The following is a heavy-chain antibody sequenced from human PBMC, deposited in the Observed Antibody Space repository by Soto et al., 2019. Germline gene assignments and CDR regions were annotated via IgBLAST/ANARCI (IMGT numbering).Heavy chain of an antibody. V-gene: IGHV3-15*05. CDR1: GFTFSDSW. D-gene: IGHD3-16*02. Sequence: EVQLVESGGGLVKPGGSLRVSCAASGFTFSDSWMSWVRQAPGKGLEWVARIKSKTEGGTTDYAAPVTGRFTISSDDSRNTLSLQMNRLKTEDTAIYYCSTDDYIRGNYRVRWAYWGLGTMVTVSS. CDR3: STDDYIRGNYRVRWAY. J-gene: IGHJ4*02. CDR2: IKSKTEGGTT.